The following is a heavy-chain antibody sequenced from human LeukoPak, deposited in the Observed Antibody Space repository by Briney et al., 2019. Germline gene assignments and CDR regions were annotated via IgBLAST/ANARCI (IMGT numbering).Heavy chain of an antibody. D-gene: IGHD3-22*01. CDR3: ARSAPGLYDSSGDFDY. J-gene: IGHJ4*02. V-gene: IGHV3-33*01. Sequence: GGSLRLSCAASGFTFSSYGMHWVRQAPGKGLEWVAVIWYDGSNKYYADSVKGRFTISRDNSKNTLYLQMNSLRAEDTAVYYCARSAPGLYDSSGDFDYWGQGTLVTVSS. CDR2: IWYDGSNK. CDR1: GFTFSSYG.